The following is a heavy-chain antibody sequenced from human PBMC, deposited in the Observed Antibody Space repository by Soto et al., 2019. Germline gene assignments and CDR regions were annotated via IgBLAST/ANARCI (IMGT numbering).Heavy chain of an antibody. CDR1: GFSLSTSGVG. CDR2: IYWDGDE. Sequence: QITLKESGPPLVKPTQTLTLTCTFSGFSLSTSGVGVGWVRQPPGKALEWLALIYWDGDEGYSPSLRTSLTITKDTSKSQVVLTTTNMDPADTATYYCSHRSSTSGVFGYWGQGTLVTVSS. V-gene: IGHV2-5*02. J-gene: IGHJ4*02. CDR3: SHRSSTSGVFGY. D-gene: IGHD2-2*01.